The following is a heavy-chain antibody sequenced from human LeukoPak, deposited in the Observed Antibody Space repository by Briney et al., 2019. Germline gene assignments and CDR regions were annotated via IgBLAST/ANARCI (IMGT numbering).Heavy chain of an antibody. CDR3: ARRAGAYSHPYDY. CDR1: GFTFSDYY. CDR2: ISSSGSTI. Sequence: QAGGSLRLSCAASGFTFSDYYMSWIRQAPGKGLEWVSYISSSGSTIYYADSVKGRFTISRDNSKNTLYLQMNSLRAEDTAVYYCARRAGAYSHPYDYWGQGTLVTVSS. V-gene: IGHV3-11*01. J-gene: IGHJ4*02. D-gene: IGHD4/OR15-4a*01.